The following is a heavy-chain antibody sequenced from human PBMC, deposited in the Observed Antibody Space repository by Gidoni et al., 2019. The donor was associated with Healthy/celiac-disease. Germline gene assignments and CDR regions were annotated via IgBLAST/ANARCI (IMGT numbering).Heavy chain of an antibody. CDR1: GYTFTAYS. V-gene: IGHV1-2*02. CDR2: INPNSGGT. CDR3: AREHERSLIVVVPAASYFDY. J-gene: IGHJ4*02. Sequence: QVQLVQSGAEVKKPGASVKVSCKASGYTFTAYSMHWVRQAPGQGLEWMGWINPNSGGTNYAQKFQGRVTMTRDTSISTAYMELSRLRSDDTAVYYCAREHERSLIVVVPAASYFDYWGQGTLVTVSS. D-gene: IGHD2-2*01.